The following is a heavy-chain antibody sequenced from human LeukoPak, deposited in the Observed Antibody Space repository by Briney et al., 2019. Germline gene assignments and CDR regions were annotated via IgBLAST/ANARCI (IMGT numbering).Heavy chain of an antibody. D-gene: IGHD5-24*01. J-gene: IGHJ6*02. CDR1: GYTFTSYG. CDR3: ARAGVEMATIINYYYYGMDV. V-gene: IGHV1-18*01. CDR2: ISAYNGNT. Sequence: ASVKVSCKASGYTFTSYGISWVRQAPGQGLEWMGWISAYNGNTNYAQKLQGRVTMTTDTSTSTAYMELRSLRSEDTAVYYCARAGVEMATIINYYYYGMDVWGQGTTVTVSS.